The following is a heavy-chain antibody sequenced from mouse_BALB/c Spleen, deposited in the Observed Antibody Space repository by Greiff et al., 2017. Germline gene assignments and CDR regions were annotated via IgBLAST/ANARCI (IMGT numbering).Heavy chain of an antibody. D-gene: IGHD1-1*01. CDR1: GYSITSGYS. J-gene: IGHJ2*01. CDR2: IHYSGST. Sequence: EVKLQESGPDLVKPSQSLSLTCTVTGYSITSGYSWHWIRQLPGNKLEWMGYIHYSGSTNYNPSLKSRISITRDTSKNQFFLQLNSVTTEDTATYYCARYYPDFDYWGQGTTLTVSS. V-gene: IGHV3-1*02. CDR3: ARYYPDFDY.